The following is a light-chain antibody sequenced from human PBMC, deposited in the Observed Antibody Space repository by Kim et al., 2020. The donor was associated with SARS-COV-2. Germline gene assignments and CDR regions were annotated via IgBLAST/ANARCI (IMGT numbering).Light chain of an antibody. CDR2: QDN. CDR1: KLGDKY. J-gene: IGLJ3*02. CDR3: NSRDSSGNHLV. Sequence: SYELTQPPSVSVSPGQTASITCSGYKLGDKYVSWYQQKPGQSPVVVIYQDNQRPSGIPERFSGSSSGNTASLTIAGAQAEDEADYYCNSRDSSGNHLVFGGGTQLTVL. V-gene: IGLV3-1*01.